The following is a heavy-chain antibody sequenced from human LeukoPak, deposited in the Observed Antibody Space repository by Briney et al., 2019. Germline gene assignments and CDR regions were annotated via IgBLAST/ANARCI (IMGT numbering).Heavy chain of an antibody. V-gene: IGHV3-23*01. D-gene: IGHD5-18*01. J-gene: IGHJ5*02. Sequence: GWSLRLSCAASGFTFSSYAMSWVRQAPGKGLEWVSVISGNGGRTYYADSVKGRFTISRDNSKTTLYLQMNSLRGEDTAVYYCAKVRDLDTVLGRFDNWGQGTLVTVSS. CDR2: ISGNGGRT. CDR1: GFTFSSYA. CDR3: AKVRDLDTVLGRFDN.